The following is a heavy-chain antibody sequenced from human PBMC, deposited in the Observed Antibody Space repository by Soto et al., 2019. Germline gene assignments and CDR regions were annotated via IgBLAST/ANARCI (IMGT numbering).Heavy chain of an antibody. CDR1: GFTFISYS. Sequence: GGSLRLSCAASGFTFISYSMNWVRQAPGKGLEWVSSISSSSSYIYYADSVKGRFTISRDNAKNSLYLQMNSLRAEDTAVYYCARDSEGDQPRVGAADYWGQGTLVTVSS. D-gene: IGHD2-2*01. V-gene: IGHV3-21*01. CDR2: ISSSSSYI. CDR3: ARDSEGDQPRVGAADY. J-gene: IGHJ4*02.